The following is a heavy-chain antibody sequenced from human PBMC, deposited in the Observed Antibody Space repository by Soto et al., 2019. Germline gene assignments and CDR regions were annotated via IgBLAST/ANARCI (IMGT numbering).Heavy chain of an antibody. Sequence: GASVKVSCKASGYTFTTYALHWVRQAPGQRLEWLGWIYPGNGNTKYAQKFQGRVTITGDTSASTAYMELRSLRSDDTAVYYCARVPDDSSGYYYADWWGQGTLVTVSS. J-gene: IGHJ4*02. CDR1: GYTFTTYA. V-gene: IGHV1-3*01. CDR3: ARVPDDSSGYYYADW. CDR2: IYPGNGNT. D-gene: IGHD3-22*01.